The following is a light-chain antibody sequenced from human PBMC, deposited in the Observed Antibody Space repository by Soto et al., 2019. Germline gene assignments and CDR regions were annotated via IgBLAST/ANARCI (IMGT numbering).Light chain of an antibody. Sequence: EIVLTQSPATLSLSPGERATVSCMASQSVSSHLAWYQQKRGQAPRLLIYDASSRASGIPARFSGSGSGTDFTLTISSLESEDFAVYYCQQGGNWPLTFGQGTRLEIK. V-gene: IGKV3-11*01. CDR1: QSVSSH. CDR3: QQGGNWPLT. J-gene: IGKJ5*01. CDR2: DAS.